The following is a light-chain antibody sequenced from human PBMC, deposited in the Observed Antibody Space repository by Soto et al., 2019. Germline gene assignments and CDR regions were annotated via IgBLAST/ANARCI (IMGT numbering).Light chain of an antibody. V-gene: IGKV4-1*01. J-gene: IGKJ4*01. CDR3: QQYFSSPLS. CDR1: QSVLYSSNNKDY. Sequence: DIVMTQSPDSLAVSLGERATINCRSSQSVLYSSNNKDYLAWYQQKPGQPPKLLIYWASTRQSGVPDRFSDRGTAADFTLTISSLQAEDVAVYYCQQYFSSPLSFGGGTKVEIK. CDR2: WAS.